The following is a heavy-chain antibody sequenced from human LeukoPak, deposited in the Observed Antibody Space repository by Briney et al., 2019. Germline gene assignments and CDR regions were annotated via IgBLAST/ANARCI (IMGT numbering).Heavy chain of an antibody. J-gene: IGHJ4*02. CDR1: GLTLSSYA. CDR2: ISGSGGST. CDR3: AKDLGVLEFGEVGCFDY. Sequence: GESLRLSCAVSGLTLSSYAMRWVRHAAGGVLEWVSAISGSGGSTYYGDSVKGRFNISRAHSKNTLYRKVNSLRAEGAGVYCWAKDLGVLEFGEVGCFDYRGQGTLVTVSS. D-gene: IGHD3-10*01. V-gene: IGHV3-23*01.